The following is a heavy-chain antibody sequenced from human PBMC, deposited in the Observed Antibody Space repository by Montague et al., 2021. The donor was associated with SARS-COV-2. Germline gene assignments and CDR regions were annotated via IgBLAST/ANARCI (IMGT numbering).Heavy chain of an antibody. Sequence: SETLSLTCSVSGYSISSGYYWGWIRQPPGKGLEWVGCISYIGKTYYSPSLKSRLTISLDSSKNQFSQQARSVTAADTAVYYCVRVLYNRVRDYWGQGTLVTVSS. CDR3: VRVLYNRVRDY. D-gene: IGHD1-1*01. CDR1: GYSISSGYY. J-gene: IGHJ4*02. CDR2: ISYIGKT. V-gene: IGHV4-38-2*02.